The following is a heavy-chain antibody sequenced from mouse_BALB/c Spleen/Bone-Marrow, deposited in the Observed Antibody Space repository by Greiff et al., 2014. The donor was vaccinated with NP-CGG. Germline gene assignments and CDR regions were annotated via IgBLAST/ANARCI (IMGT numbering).Heavy chain of an antibody. V-gene: IGHV3-1*02. CDR3: ARIYYGSSYGY. D-gene: IGHD1-1*01. J-gene: IGHJ2*01. CDR1: GYSITSGYS. CDR2: IHYSGST. Sequence: DVKLQESGPDLVKPSQSLSLTCTVTGYSITSGYSWHWIRQFPGNKLEWMGYIHYSGSTNYNPPLKSRISITRNTSKNQFFLQLNSVTTEDTATYYCARIYYGSSYGYWGQGTTLTVSS.